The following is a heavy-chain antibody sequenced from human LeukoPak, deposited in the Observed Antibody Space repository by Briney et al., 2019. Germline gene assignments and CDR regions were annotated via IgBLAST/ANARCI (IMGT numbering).Heavy chain of an antibody. V-gene: IGHV4-59*01. CDR1: GGSISSYY. CDR3: ARVSPITMMGMDV. D-gene: IGHD3-22*01. J-gene: IGHJ6*02. CDR2: IYHSGST. Sequence: SETLSLTCTVSGGSISSYYWSWIRQPPGKGLEWIGYIYHSGSTNYNPSLKSRVTISVDTSKNQFSLKLSSVTAADTAVYYCARVSPITMMGMDVWGQGTTVTVSS.